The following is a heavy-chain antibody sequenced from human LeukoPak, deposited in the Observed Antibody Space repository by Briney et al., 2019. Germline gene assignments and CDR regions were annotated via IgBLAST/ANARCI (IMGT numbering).Heavy chain of an antibody. CDR1: GYTLTELS. CDR2: FGPEDGET. Sequence: ASVKVSCKVSGYTLTELSMHWVRQAPGKGLEWMGGFGPEDGETIYAQKFQGRVTMTEDTSTDTAYMELSNLRSEDTAVYYCATVWGWYYYDSSGSPGYYFDYWGQGTLVTVSS. CDR3: ATVWGWYYYDSSGSPGYYFDY. V-gene: IGHV1-24*01. J-gene: IGHJ4*02. D-gene: IGHD3-22*01.